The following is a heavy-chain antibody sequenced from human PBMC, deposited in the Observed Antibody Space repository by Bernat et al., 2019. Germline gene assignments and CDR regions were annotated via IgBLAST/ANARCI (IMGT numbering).Heavy chain of an antibody. CDR1: GGSISSSSYY. CDR3: ARLIAARPYYYFDY. CDR2: IYYSGST. J-gene: IGHJ4*02. V-gene: IGHV4-39*01. Sequence: QLQLQESGPGLVKPSETLSLTCTVSGGSISSSSYYWGWIRQPPGKGLEWIGSIYYSGSTYYNPSLKSRVTISVDTSKNQFSLKLSSVTAADPAVYYCARLIAARPYYYFDYWGQGTLVTVSS. D-gene: IGHD6-6*01.